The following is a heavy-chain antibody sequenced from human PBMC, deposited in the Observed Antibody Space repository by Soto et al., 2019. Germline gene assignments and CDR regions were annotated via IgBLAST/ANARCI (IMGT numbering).Heavy chain of an antibody. J-gene: IGHJ4*02. CDR2: VSNGAGT. V-gene: IGHV4-59*01. D-gene: IGHD1-26*01. Sequence: QVQLQESGPGLVKPSETLSLTCTVSGDSISSYYWSWFRQPPGKGLQWIGYVSNGAGTNYNPSLWGRVTISLDTSKNQFSLRLSSVTAGDTAVYFCARGSINVGAQVNDCWGQGTLVTVSS. CDR3: ARGSINVGAQVNDC. CDR1: GDSISSYY.